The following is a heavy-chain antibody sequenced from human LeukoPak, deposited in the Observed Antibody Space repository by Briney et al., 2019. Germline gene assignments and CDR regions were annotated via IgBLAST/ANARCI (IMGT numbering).Heavy chain of an antibody. CDR3: ARLAYSYGFS. J-gene: IGHJ4*02. CDR1: GGSFSGYY. V-gene: IGHV4-34*01. Sequence: SETLSLTCAVYGGSFSGYYWSWIRQPPGKGLEWIGEINHSGSTNYNPSLKSRVTISVDTSKNQFSLKLSSVTAADTAVYYCARLAYSYGFSWGQGTLVTVSS. D-gene: IGHD5-18*01. CDR2: INHSGST.